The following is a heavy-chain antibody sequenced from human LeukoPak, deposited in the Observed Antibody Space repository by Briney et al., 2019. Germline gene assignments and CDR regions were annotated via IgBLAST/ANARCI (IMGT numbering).Heavy chain of an antibody. CDR2: INKDGSEK. V-gene: IGHV3-7*01. J-gene: IGHJ4*02. CDR3: TNTLATSGY. D-gene: IGHD1-1*01. Sequence: PGGSLRLSCAASGFTFSSYWTTWVRQAPGKGLEWVATINKDGSEKHYVDSVRGRFTISRDNAKNSVFLQMNSLRVEDTAVYHCTNTLATSGYWGQGTLVTVSS. CDR1: GFTFSSYW.